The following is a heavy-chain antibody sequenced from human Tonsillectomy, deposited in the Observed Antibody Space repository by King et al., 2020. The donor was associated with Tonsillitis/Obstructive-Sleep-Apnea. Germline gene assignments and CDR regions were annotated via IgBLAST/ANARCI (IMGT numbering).Heavy chain of an antibody. CDR3: ARGYGTGTTYYFDY. D-gene: IGHD1-1*01. J-gene: IGHJ4*02. CDR2: INHSGDA. V-gene: IGHV4-34*01. CDR1: GGSFSAYL. Sequence: VQLQQWGAGLLKPSETLSLTCAVYGGSFSAYLWTWIRQPPGEGLEWIGEINHSGDANYNPALQSRVTISIDTSKNQFTLKLNSVTDADAAGYYCARGYGTGTTYYFDYWAQGTLVTVSS.